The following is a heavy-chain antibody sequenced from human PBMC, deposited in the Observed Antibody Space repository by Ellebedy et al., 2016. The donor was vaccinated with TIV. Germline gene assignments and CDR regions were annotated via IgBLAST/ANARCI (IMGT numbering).Heavy chain of an antibody. CDR3: ARVPYPYYFDY. V-gene: IGHV4-61*01. CDR1: GGSVSSGSYY. J-gene: IGHJ4*02. Sequence: SETLSLXXTVSGGSVSSGSYYWSWIRQPPGKGLEWIGYIYYSGSTNYNPSLKSRVTISVDTSKNQFSLKLSSVTAADTAVYYCARVPYPYYFDYWGQGTLVTVSS. CDR2: IYYSGST.